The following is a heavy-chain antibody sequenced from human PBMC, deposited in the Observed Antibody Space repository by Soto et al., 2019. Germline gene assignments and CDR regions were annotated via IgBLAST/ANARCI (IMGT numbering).Heavy chain of an antibody. J-gene: IGHJ6*03. D-gene: IGHD3-3*01. CDR1: GYTFTSYD. CDR3: ARRGWSGFGVATYYYMDV. CDR2: MNPNSGNT. Sequence: GASVKVSCKASGYTFTSYDINWVRQATGQGLEWMGWMNPNSGNTGYAQKFQGRVTMTRNTSISTAYMELSSLRSEDTAVYYCARRGWSGFGVATYYYMDVWGKGTTVTVSS. V-gene: IGHV1-8*01.